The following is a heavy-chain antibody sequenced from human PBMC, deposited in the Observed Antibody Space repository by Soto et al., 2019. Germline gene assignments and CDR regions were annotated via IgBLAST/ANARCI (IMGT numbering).Heavy chain of an antibody. CDR3: ENKENAYYYYYYMHV. CDR1: GFTFSSYA. CDR2: ISGSGGST. Sequence: EVQLLESGGGLVQPGGSLRLSCAASGFTFSSYAMSWVRQAPGKGLEWVSAISGSGGSTYYADSVKGRFTISRDNSKNTLHMQMNSVRAEHTAVYYCENKENAYYYYYYMHVWGKETTVTVSS. J-gene: IGHJ6*03. V-gene: IGHV3-23*01.